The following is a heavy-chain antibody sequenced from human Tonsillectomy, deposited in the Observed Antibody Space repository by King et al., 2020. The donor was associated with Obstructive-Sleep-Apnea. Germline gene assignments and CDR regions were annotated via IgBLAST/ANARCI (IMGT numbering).Heavy chain of an antibody. V-gene: IGHV4-59*01. J-gene: IGHJ3*02. D-gene: IGHD6-13*01. Sequence: VQLQESGPGLVKPSETLSLTCTVSGGSISSYYWSWIRQPPGKGLEWIGYIYYSGSTNYNPSLKSRVTISVDTSKNQFSLKLSSVTAADPAVYYCATPGGLAAADNYAFDIWGQGTMVTVSS. CDR3: ATPGGLAAADNYAFDI. CDR2: IYYSGST. CDR1: GGSISSYY.